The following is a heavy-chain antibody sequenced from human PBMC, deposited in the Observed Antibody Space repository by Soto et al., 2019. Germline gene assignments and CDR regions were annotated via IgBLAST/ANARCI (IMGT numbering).Heavy chain of an antibody. CDR2: IWYDGSNK. J-gene: IGHJ4*02. CDR1: GFTFSSYG. V-gene: IGHV3-33*01. Sequence: SLRLSCAASGFTFSSYGMHWVRQAPGKGLEWVAVIWYDGSNKYYADSVKGRFTISRDNSKNTLYLQMNSLRAGDTAVYYCARVQGFTIFGPPHYWGQGTLVTV. D-gene: IGHD3-3*01. CDR3: ARVQGFTIFGPPHY.